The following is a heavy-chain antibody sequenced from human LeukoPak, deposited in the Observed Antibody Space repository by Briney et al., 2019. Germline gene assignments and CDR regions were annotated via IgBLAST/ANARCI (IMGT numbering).Heavy chain of an antibody. CDR3: VRAGDYGDYVGWFDP. D-gene: IGHD4-17*01. CDR2: IYTSGST. V-gene: IGHV4-61*02. J-gene: IGHJ5*02. CDR1: GGSISSGSYY. Sequence: SETLSLTCTVSGGSISSGSYYWSWIRQPAGKGLEWIGRIYTSGSTNYNPSLKSRVTISVDTSKNQFSLKLSSVTAADTAVYYCVRAGDYGDYVGWFDPWGQGTLVTVSS.